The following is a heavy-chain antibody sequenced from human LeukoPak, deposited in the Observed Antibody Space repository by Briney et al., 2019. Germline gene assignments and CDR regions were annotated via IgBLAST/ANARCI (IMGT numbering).Heavy chain of an antibody. CDR3: ARGAGTGVGDNWFDP. V-gene: IGHV3-30*04. D-gene: IGHD6-13*01. Sequence: PGGSLRLSCAASGFTFSSYAMHWVRQAPGKGLEWVAVISSDGSNKYYADSMKGRFTISRDNSKNTLYLQMNRLRSDDTAVYYCARGAGTGVGDNWFDPWGQGTLVTVSS. CDR1: GFTFSSYA. J-gene: IGHJ5*02. CDR2: ISSDGSNK.